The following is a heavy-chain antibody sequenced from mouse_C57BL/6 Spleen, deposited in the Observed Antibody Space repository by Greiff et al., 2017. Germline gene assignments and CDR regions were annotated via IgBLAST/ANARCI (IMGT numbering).Heavy chain of an antibody. J-gene: IGHJ1*03. CDR1: GYTFTSYW. V-gene: IGHV1-52*01. D-gene: IGHD1-1*01. Sequence: QVQLQQPGAELVRPGSSVKLSCKASGYTFTSYWMHWVKQRPIQGLEWIGNIDPSDSETHYNQKFKDKATLTVDKSSSTAYMQLSSLTSEDSAVYYCARGRLTAVVAKYFDVWGTGTTVTVSS. CDR2: IDPSDSET. CDR3: ARGRLTAVVAKYFDV.